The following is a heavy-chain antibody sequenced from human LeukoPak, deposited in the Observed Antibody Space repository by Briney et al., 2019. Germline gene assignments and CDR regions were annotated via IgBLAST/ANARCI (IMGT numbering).Heavy chain of an antibody. CDR3: ATRPASDTYYGVLDX. V-gene: IGHV3-23*01. Sequence: PGGSLRLSCAASGVTFSSHAMTWVRQAPGKGLEWVSGITGSGGSTYYAEAVKGRLTISRDNSKSTVYLQMNGLRAEDTAVYFCATRPASDTYYGVLDXXXQGXLXTVXS. CDR1: GVTFSSHA. J-gene: IGHJ4*02. CDR2: ITGSGGST. D-gene: IGHD3-10*01.